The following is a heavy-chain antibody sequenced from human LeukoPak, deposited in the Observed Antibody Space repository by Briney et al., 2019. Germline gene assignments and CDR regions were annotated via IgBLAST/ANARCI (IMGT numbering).Heavy chain of an antibody. D-gene: IGHD2-15*01. CDR2: IYGAGAT. Sequence: GGSLRLSCAAYGLTVSSEYLAWVRQAPGKGLEWISVIYGAGATYYADSVQGRFTISRDTYSNALYLQMNSLRVEDTAVYHCARLLPASRHYFDYWGQGTLVTVFS. V-gene: IGHV3-53*01. J-gene: IGHJ4*02. CDR1: GLTVSSEY. CDR3: ARLLPASRHYFDY.